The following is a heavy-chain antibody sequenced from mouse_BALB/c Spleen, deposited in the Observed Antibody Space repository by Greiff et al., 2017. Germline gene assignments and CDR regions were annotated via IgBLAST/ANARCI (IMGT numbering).Heavy chain of an antibody. CDR3: TRGDYYAGDY. J-gene: IGHJ2*01. CDR1: GYTFTSYW. V-gene: IGHV1S22*01. D-gene: IGHD1-1*01. Sequence: LKQPGSELVRPGASVKLSCKASGYTFTSYWMHWVKQRPGQGLEWIGNIYPGSGSTNYDEKFKSKATLTVDTSSSTAYMQLSSLTSEDSAVYYCTRGDYYAGDYWGQGTTLTVSS. CDR2: IYPGSGST.